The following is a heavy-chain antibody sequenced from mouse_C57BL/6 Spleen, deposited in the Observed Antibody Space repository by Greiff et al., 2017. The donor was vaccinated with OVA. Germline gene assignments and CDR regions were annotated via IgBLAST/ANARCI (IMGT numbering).Heavy chain of an antibody. CDR3: ARRSQLAMDY. V-gene: IGHV5-12*01. CDR2: ISNGGGST. J-gene: IGHJ4*01. D-gene: IGHD2-12*01. CDR1: GFTFSDYY. Sequence: EVKVEESGGGLVQPGGSLKLSCAASGFTFSDYYMYWVRQTPEKRLEWVAYISNGGGSTYYPDTVKGRFTISRDNAKNTLYLQMSRLKSEDTAMYYCARRSQLAMDYWGQGTSVTVSS.